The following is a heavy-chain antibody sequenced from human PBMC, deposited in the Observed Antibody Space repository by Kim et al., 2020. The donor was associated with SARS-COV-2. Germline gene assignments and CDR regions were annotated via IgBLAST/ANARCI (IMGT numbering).Heavy chain of an antibody. D-gene: IGHD3-22*01. CDR3: AREGREYDSSGYYYLGFDY. V-gene: IGHV1-8*01. CDR2: MNPNSGNT. CDR1: GYTFTSYD. J-gene: IGHJ4*02. Sequence: ASVKVSCKASGYTFTSYDINWVRQATGQGLEWMGWMNPNSGNTGYAQKFQGRVTMTRNTSISTAYMELSSLRSEDTAVYYCAREGREYDSSGYYYLGFDYWGQGTLVTVSS.